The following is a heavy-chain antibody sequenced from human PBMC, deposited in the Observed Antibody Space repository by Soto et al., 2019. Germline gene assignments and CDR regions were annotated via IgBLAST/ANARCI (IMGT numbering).Heavy chain of an antibody. Sequence: QVQLVQSGAEVKKPGSSVKVSCKASGGTFSSYAFSWVRQAPGQGLEWMGGIIPIFGTANYAQKFQGRVTITADESTSTAYMELSSLGSEDTAVYYCARVRVRCWEWLGSEGWGQGTLVTVSS. V-gene: IGHV1-69*12. CDR2: IIPIFGTA. J-gene: IGHJ4*02. CDR3: ARVRVRCWEWLGSEG. CDR1: GGTFSSYA. D-gene: IGHD3-3*01.